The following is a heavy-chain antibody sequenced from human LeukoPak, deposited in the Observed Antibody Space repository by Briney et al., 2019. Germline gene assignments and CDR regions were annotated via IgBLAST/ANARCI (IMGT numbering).Heavy chain of an antibody. CDR1: GYTFTSYY. Sequence: ASVKVSCKASGYTFTSYYMHWVRQAPGQGLEWMGIINPSGGSTSYPQKFQGRVSLTRDTSISTAYMELSGLTSDDTAVYFCARDHNWGPDYWGQGTLVSVSS. J-gene: IGHJ4*02. V-gene: IGHV1-46*01. CDR3: ARDHNWGPDY. CDR2: INPSGGST. D-gene: IGHD7-27*01.